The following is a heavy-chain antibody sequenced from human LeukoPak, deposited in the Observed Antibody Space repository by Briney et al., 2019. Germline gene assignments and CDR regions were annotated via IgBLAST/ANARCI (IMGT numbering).Heavy chain of an antibody. CDR3: ARTGDLRFEI. V-gene: IGHV4-59*01. CDR2: IYYSGST. Sequence: SETLSLTCTVSGGSISSYYWSWIRQPPGKGLEWIGYIYYSGSTNYNPSLKSRVTISVDTSKNQFSLKLSSVTAADTAVYYCARTGDLRFEIWGQGTMVTVSS. J-gene: IGHJ3*02. CDR1: GGSISSYY. D-gene: IGHD3-16*01.